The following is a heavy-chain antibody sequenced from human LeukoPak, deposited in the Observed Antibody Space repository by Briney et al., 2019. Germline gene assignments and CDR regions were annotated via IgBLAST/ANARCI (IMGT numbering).Heavy chain of an antibody. CDR2: INHSGST. CDR1: SGSFSGYY. J-gene: IGHJ4*02. V-gene: IGHV4-34*01. CDR3: ARGNSLRRLYGYYFDY. Sequence: SETLYLTCAVYSGSFSGYYWSWIRQPPGKGLEWIGEINHSGSTNYNPSLKSRVTISVDTSKNQFSLKLSSVTAADTAVHYCARGNSLRRLYGYYFDYWGQGTLVTVSS. D-gene: IGHD3-10*01.